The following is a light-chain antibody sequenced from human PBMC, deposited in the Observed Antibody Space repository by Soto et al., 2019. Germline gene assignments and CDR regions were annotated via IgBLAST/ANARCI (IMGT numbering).Light chain of an antibody. V-gene: IGKV3-15*01. CDR3: QQYNNWPIT. Sequence: EIVMAQSPATLSVSAGERATLSCRTSQSVSSNLAWYQQKPGQAPRLLIYGASTRATGIPARFSGSGSGTEFTLTISSLQSEHFAVYYCQQYNNWPITFGQGTRLEI. CDR2: GAS. J-gene: IGKJ5*01. CDR1: QSVSSN.